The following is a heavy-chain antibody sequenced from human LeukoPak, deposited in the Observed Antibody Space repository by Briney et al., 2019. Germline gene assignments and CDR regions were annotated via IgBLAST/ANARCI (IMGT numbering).Heavy chain of an antibody. CDR3: ARGAYYYDSSGYNWYFDL. D-gene: IGHD3-22*01. Sequence: PSETLSLTCTLSGGPISSYYWSWIRKPPGKGLEWIGYIFYSGITNYNPSLKSRVTISIDTSKNQFSLKLSSVTAADTAVYYCARGAYYYDSSGYNWYFDLWGRGTLVTVSS. CDR2: IFYSGIT. CDR1: GGPISSYY. J-gene: IGHJ2*01. V-gene: IGHV4-59*01.